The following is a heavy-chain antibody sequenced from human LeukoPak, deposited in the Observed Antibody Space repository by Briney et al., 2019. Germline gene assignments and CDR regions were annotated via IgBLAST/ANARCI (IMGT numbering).Heavy chain of an antibody. V-gene: IGHV3-66*01. Sequence: GGSLRLSCAASGSTVSSNYMSWVRQAPGKGLEWVSIIYSGGSTYFADSVMGRFTISRDNSKNTLYLQMNSLRAEDAAVYYCARESIVVVPTTMDDASDIWGQGTMVTVSS. CDR1: GSTVSSNY. J-gene: IGHJ3*02. D-gene: IGHD2-2*01. CDR3: ARESIVVVPTTMDDASDI. CDR2: IYSGGST.